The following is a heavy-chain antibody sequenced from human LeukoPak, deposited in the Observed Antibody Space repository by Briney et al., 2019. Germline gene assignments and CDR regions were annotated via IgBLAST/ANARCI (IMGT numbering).Heavy chain of an antibody. V-gene: IGHV1-24*01. CDR2: FDPEDGET. J-gene: IGHJ5*02. CDR1: GYTLTELS. CDR3: ARSSIAARPQFDP. Sequence: ASVKVSCKVSGYTLTELSMHWVRQAPGKGLEWMGGFDPEDGETIYAQKFQGRVTMTEDTSTDTAYMELRSLRSDDTAVYYCARSSIAARPQFDPWGQGTLVTVSS. D-gene: IGHD6-6*01.